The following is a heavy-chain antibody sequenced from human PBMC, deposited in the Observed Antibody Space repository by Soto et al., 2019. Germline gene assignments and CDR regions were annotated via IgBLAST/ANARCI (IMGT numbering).Heavy chain of an antibody. D-gene: IGHD6-13*01. CDR2: ISKDGSDQ. CDR3: ALTITDSGYSSSWLGHLFDS. CDR1: GFTFSNYG. J-gene: IGHJ4*02. Sequence: QVQLVESGGGVVQPGRSLRLSCAASGFTFSNYGMHWVRQAPGKGLEWVAGISKDGSDQYYADSVKGRFTISRDNSXXTXYXXMNSLRAEDTAVHYCALTITDSGYSSSWLGHLFDSWGQGTLVTVSS. V-gene: IGHV3-30*03.